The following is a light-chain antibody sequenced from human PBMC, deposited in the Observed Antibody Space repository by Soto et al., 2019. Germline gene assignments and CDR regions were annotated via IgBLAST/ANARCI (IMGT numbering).Light chain of an antibody. CDR3: QTYDSSLSGLFI. V-gene: IGLV1-40*01. CDR2: GNG. Sequence: QSVLTQPPSVSGAPGQRVTISCTGSSSNIGAGYDVHWYQQLPGTAPKLLIFGNGNRPSGVPDRFSGSKSDTSASLAITGLQAEAEADYYCQTYDSSLSGLFIFGTGTKVTVL. CDR1: SSNIGAGYD. J-gene: IGLJ1*01.